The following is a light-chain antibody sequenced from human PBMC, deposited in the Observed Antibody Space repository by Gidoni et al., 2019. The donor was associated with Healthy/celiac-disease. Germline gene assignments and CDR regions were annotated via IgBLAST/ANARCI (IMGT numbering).Light chain of an antibody. CDR1: QSISSY. CDR2: AAS. V-gene: IGKV1-39*01. J-gene: IGKJ1*01. CDR3: QQSYSTPQT. Sequence: DIQMTQSPSSLSASVGDRVTITCRASQSISSYLNWYQQKPGKAPKLLIYAASSLQSGVPSRFSGSGSGTGFTLTISSLQPEVFATYYCQQSYSTPQTFXXXTRVEIK.